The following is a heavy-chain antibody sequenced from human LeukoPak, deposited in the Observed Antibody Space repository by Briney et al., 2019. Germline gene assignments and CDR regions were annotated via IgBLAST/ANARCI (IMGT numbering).Heavy chain of an antibody. J-gene: IGHJ6*03. CDR2: ISSSGSTI. CDR3: ARGSVTSSFYYMDV. Sequence: GGSLRLSCAASGFTFSDYYMSWIRQAPGKGLEWVSYISSSGSTIYYADSVKGRFTISRDNAENSLYLQMNSLRADDTAVYYCARGSVTSSFYYMDVWGKGTTVTISS. D-gene: IGHD4-17*01. V-gene: IGHV3-11*04. CDR1: GFTFSDYY.